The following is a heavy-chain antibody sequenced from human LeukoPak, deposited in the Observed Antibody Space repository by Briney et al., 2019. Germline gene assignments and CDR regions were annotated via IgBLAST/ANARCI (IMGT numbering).Heavy chain of an antibody. V-gene: IGHV4-39*01. J-gene: IGHJ4*02. CDR1: GGSVSSTSYY. CDR2: FYYSGST. Sequence: PETLSLTCTVSGGSVSSTSYYWGWIRQPPGKGLEWIGSFYYSGSTYYHPSLKSRVTISVDTSKNQFSLNLNSVTASDTAVYYCARQGGSGRSLDYWGQGTLVTVSS. D-gene: IGHD3-10*01. CDR3: ARQGGSGRSLDY.